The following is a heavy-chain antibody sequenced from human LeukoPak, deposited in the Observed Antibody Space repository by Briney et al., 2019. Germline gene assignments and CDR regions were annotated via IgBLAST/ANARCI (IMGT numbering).Heavy chain of an antibody. CDR2: IYYSGST. V-gene: IGHV4-39*07. J-gene: IGHJ5*02. Sequence: SETLSLTCTVSGGSISSSSYYWGWIRQPPGKGLEWIGSIYYSGSTYYNPSLKSRVTISVDTSKNQFSLKLSSVTAADTAVYYCARDGSTVTTLNWFDPWGQGTLVTVSS. CDR1: GGSISSSSYY. CDR3: ARDGSTVTTLNWFDP. D-gene: IGHD4-17*01.